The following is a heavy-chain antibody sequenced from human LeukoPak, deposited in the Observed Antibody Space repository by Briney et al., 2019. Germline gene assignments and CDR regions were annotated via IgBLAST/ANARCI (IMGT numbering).Heavy chain of an antibody. D-gene: IGHD3-10*01. CDR1: GFTFSSYS. J-gene: IGHJ4*02. CDR2: IKSKIDGEAP. V-gene: IGHV3-15*01. CDR3: KAWFTGRPE. Sequence: PGGSLRLSCAASGFTFSSYSMNWVRQAPGKGLEWVGRIKSKIDGEAPECAAAVKGRFTISRDDPKDTLYLQMNSLKIEDTAVYYCKAWFTGRPEGGQGTLVTVSS.